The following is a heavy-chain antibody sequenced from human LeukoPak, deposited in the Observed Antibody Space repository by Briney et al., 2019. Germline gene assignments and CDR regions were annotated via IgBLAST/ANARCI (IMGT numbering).Heavy chain of an antibody. V-gene: IGHV1-69*05. CDR2: IFPIFGTA. J-gene: IGHJ6*03. CDR1: GGTFSSYA. D-gene: IGHD2-2*01. Sequence: SVKVSCKASGGTFSSYAISWVRQAPGQGLEWMGGIFPIFGTANYAQKFQGRVTITTDESASTAYMELSSLRSEDTAVYYCARAGYCSSTSCSYPYYYYYMDVWGKGTTVTVSS. CDR3: ARAGYCSSTSCSYPYYYYYMDV.